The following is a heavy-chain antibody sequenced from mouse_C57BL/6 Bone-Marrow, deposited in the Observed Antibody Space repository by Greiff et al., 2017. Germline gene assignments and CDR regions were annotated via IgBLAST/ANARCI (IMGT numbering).Heavy chain of an antibody. V-gene: IGHV5-6*01. CDR1: GFTFSSYG. CDR3: ASPISTVVAPVAY. J-gene: IGHJ3*01. Sequence: EVQGVESGGDLVKPGGSLKLSCAASGFTFSSYGMSWVRQTPDKRLEWVATISSGGSYTYYPDSVKGRFTISRDNAKNTLYLQMSSLKSEDTAMYYCASPISTVVAPVAYWGKGALVTVSA. D-gene: IGHD1-1*01. CDR2: ISSGGSYT.